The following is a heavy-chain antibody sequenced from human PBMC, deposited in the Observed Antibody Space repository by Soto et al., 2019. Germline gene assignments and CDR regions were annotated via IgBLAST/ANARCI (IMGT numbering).Heavy chain of an antibody. D-gene: IGHD2-2*01. V-gene: IGHV3-23*01. CDR3: HCSSTSCYGGIWFDP. CDR1: GFTFSSYA. J-gene: IGHJ5*02. Sequence: EVQLLESGGGLVQPGGSLRLSCAASGFTFSSYAMSWVRQAPGQGLEWVSAISGSGGSTYYADSVKGRFTISRDNSKNTLYLHMNSLRAEDTAVYYCHCSSTSCYGGIWFDPWGQGTLVTVSS. CDR2: ISGSGGST.